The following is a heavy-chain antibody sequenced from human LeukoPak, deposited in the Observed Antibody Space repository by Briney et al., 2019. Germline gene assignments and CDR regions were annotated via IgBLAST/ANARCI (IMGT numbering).Heavy chain of an antibody. V-gene: IGHV3-15*01. D-gene: IGHD3-16*01. J-gene: IGHJ4*02. CDR1: GFTFSNAW. CDR3: TRFGGYHNFDY. Sequence: PGGSLRLSCAASGFTFSNAWMSWVRQAPGKGLEWVGRIRSKTDGGTTDYAAPVKGRFTISRDDSENTLYLQMNSLKTEDTAVYYCTRFGGYHNFDYWGQGTLVSVSS. CDR2: IRSKTDGGTT.